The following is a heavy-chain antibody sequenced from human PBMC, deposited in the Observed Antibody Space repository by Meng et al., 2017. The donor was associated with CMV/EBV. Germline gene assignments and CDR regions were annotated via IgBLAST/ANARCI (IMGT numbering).Heavy chain of an antibody. CDR1: GGSISSGGYY. Sequence: SETLSLTCTVSGGSISSGGYYWSWIRQHPGKGLEWIGYIYYSGSTYYNPSLKSRVTISVDTSKNQFSLKLSSVTAADTAVYYCARDTVSTYYYYDMDVWGQGTTVTVSS. CDR2: IYYSGST. D-gene: IGHD4-11*01. V-gene: IGHV4-31*03. CDR3: ARDTVSTYYYYDMDV. J-gene: IGHJ6*02.